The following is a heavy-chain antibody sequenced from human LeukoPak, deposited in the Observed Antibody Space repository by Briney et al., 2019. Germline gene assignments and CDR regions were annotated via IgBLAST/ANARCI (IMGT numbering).Heavy chain of an antibody. CDR3: ARLVGLYCSSTSCPHGAFDI. V-gene: IGHV4-4*09. CDR2: IYTSGST. J-gene: IGHJ3*02. D-gene: IGHD2-2*01. Sequence: SETLSLTCTVSGGSFSSYYWSWIRQPPGKGLEWIGYIYTSGSTNYNPSLKSRVTISVDTSKNQFSLKLSSVTAADTAVYYCARLVGLYCSSTSCPHGAFDIWGQGTMVTVSS. CDR1: GGSFSSYY.